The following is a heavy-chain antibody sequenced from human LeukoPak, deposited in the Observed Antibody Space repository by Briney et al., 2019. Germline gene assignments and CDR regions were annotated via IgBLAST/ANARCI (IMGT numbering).Heavy chain of an antibody. J-gene: IGHJ4*02. V-gene: IGHV1-2*02. CDR3: ARDLPSSTTAE. Sequence: GASVKVSCKASGYTFTSYGISWVRQAPGQGLEWMGWINPNSGGTNYAQKFQGRVTMTRDTSISTAYMELSRLRSDDTAVYYCARDLPSSTTAEWGQGTLVTVSS. D-gene: IGHD2-2*01. CDR2: INPNSGGT. CDR1: GYTFTSYG.